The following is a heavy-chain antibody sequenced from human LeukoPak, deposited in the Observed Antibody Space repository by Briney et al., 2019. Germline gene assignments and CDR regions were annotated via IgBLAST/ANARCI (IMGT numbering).Heavy chain of an antibody. V-gene: IGHV5-51*01. Sequence: GESLKISCKASENSFTTSWIGWVRQLPGRGLEWMGIIYPGDSDTRYSPSFQGQVTISADKSISTAYLQLSSLKASDTAMYYCANTRFKTLFDAFDIWGQGTMVTVSS. J-gene: IGHJ3*02. CDR1: ENSFTTSW. CDR3: ANTRFKTLFDAFDI. CDR2: IYPGDSDT.